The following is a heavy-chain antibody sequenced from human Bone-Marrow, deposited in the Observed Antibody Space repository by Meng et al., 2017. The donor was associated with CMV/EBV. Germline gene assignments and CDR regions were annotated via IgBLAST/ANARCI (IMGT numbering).Heavy chain of an antibody. V-gene: IGHV4-34*01. D-gene: IGHD1-1*01. Sequence: SQTLSLTCAVYGGSFSGYYWSWIRQPPGKGLEWIGEINHSGSTNYNPSLKSRVTISVDTSKNQFSLKLSSVTAADTAVYYCASPGPNWLNYYYGMDVWGQGTTVAFSS. J-gene: IGHJ6*02. CDR1: GGSFSGYY. CDR3: ASPGPNWLNYYYGMDV. CDR2: INHSGST.